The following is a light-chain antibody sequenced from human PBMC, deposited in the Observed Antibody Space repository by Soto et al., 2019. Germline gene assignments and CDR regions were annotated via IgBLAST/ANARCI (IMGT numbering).Light chain of an antibody. CDR2: HXS. Sequence: DIQMTQSPSSLPASVADRVTKPXRACRSVSVWLAWYQQEQGXVPKXXXDHXSNLQRGGPSRLSGSGSGTEFTLTISSLQPEDFANYYFLQHKSDPRTFGQGTKVDIK. V-gene: IGKV1-17*01. J-gene: IGKJ1*01. CDR1: RSVSVW. CDR3: LQHKSDPRT.